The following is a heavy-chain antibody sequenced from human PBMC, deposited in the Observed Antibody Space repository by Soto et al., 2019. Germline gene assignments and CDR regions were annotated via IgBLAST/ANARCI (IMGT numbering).Heavy chain of an antibody. CDR2: IYYSGST. J-gene: IGHJ4*02. D-gene: IGHD3-16*02. Sequence: SETLSLTCTVTGCHIRGSSWRWLRQAPGEGLAWIGYIYYSGSTNYNPSLKSRVTISVDTSKNQFSLKLSSVTAADTAVYYCARATYYDYVWGSYRSRYYFDYWGQGTLVTVS. CDR1: GCHIRGSS. V-gene: IGHV4-59*01. CDR3: ARATYYDYVWGSYRSRYYFDY.